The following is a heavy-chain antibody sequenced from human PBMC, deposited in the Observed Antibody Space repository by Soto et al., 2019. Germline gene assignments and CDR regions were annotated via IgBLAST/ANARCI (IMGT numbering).Heavy chain of an antibody. Sequence: ASVKVSCKASGYTFTNNDVSWVRQATGQGLEWMGWMNPGGGDTGYAQKFQGRVTMTRDTSTSTAYMELSSLRSEDTAVYYCARSVAPTYYYDSSVPGDAFDIWGQGTMVTVSS. CDR1: GYTFTNND. D-gene: IGHD3-22*01. CDR3: ARSVAPTYYYDSSVPGDAFDI. J-gene: IGHJ3*02. V-gene: IGHV1-8*01. CDR2: MNPGGGDT.